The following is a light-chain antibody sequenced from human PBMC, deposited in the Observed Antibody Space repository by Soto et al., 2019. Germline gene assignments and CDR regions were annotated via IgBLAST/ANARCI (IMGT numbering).Light chain of an antibody. CDR3: QQYSSYPLT. Sequence: DIQMTQSPSTLSASVADRVTIACRASQAISGYLAWYQRKPGKAPKLLIYDAANLQTGVSSRFSGSGSGTEFTLTIISLQPDDFATYYCQQYSSYPLTFGGGTKVEIK. J-gene: IGKJ4*01. CDR2: DAA. CDR1: QAISGY. V-gene: IGKV1-5*01.